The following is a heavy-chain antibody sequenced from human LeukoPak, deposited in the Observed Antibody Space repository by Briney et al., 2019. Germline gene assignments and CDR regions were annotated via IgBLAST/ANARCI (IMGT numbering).Heavy chain of an antibody. CDR2: IYYSGST. CDR3: ARGYTTDYYYMDV. J-gene: IGHJ6*03. V-gene: IGHV4-61*01. Sequence: SETLSLTCSVSGYSISSDYYWGWIRQPPGKGLEWIGYIYYSGSTNYNPSLKSRVTISVDTSKNQFSLKLSSVTAADTAVYYCARGYTTDYYYMDVWGKGTTVTVSS. D-gene: IGHD1-14*01. CDR1: GYSISSDYY.